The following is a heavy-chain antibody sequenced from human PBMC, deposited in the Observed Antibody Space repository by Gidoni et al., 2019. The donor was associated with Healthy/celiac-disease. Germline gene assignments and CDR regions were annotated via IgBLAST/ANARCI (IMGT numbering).Heavy chain of an antibody. J-gene: IGHJ4*02. CDR1: GFTFSRYG. V-gene: IGHV3-33*01. Sequence: QVQLVESGGGVVQPGRSLRLSCAASGFTFSRYGMPGVRQSPGKGLEWVAVIWYDGSNKYYADSVKGRFTISRDNSKNTLYLQMNSLRAEDTAVYYCAREGYCSGGSCYTHAYYFDYWGQGTLVTVSS. D-gene: IGHD2-15*01. CDR2: IWYDGSNK. CDR3: AREGYCSGGSCYTHAYYFDY.